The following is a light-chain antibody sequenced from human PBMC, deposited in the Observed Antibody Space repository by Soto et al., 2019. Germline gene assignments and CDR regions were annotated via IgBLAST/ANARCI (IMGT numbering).Light chain of an antibody. CDR3: QQYTSYST. CDR2: KAS. Sequence: DIPMTQSPSTLSASVGDRVTITCRASRSINSWLAWYQQKPGRAPKLLIYKASSLESGVPSRFSGSGSGTEFTLTISSLQPDDFATYYCQQYTSYSTFGQGTKVEIK. J-gene: IGKJ1*01. CDR1: RSINSW. V-gene: IGKV1-5*03.